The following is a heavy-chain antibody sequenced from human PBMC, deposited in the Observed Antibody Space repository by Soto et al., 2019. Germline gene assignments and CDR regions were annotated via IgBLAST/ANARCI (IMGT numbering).Heavy chain of an antibody. CDR3: AREGLTGTIGLYYYYGMDV. V-gene: IGHV4-59*01. D-gene: IGHD1-7*01. CDR2: IYYSGST. Sequence: QVQLQESGPGLVKPSETLSLTCTVSGGSISSYYWSWIRQPPGKGLEWIGYIYYSGSTNYNPSLKSRFTISVAPSKNQFSLKLSSVTAADTAVYYCAREGLTGTIGLYYYYGMDVWGQGTTVTVSS. J-gene: IGHJ6*02. CDR1: GGSISSYY.